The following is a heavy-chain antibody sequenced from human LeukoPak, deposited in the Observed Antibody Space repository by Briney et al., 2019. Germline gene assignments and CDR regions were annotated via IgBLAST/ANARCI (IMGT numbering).Heavy chain of an antibody. V-gene: IGHV3-48*04. Sequence: GGSLRLSCVASGFTSSSYSISWIRQAPGKGLEWVSFVSSFSDTIEYADSVKGRFTIARDNAENSVSLQMNSLRAEDTAVYFCARPRAYDTRDFDYWGQGTLVTVSS. D-gene: IGHD3-22*01. J-gene: IGHJ4*02. CDR1: GFTSSSYS. CDR2: VSSFSDTI. CDR3: ARPRAYDTRDFDY.